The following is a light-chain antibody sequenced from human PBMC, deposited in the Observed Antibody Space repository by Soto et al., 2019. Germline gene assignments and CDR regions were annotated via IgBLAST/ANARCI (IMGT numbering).Light chain of an antibody. J-gene: IGKJ4*01. CDR3: QQSYSTLGLT. CDR2: AAS. CDR1: QSSTSY. Sequence: DIQMTQSPSSLSASVGDRVTITCRASQSSTSYLNWFQKKPGKAPKLLIYAASSLQSGVPSRFSGSGSGTDFTLTITSLQPEDFATYYCQQSYSTLGLTFGGGTKVEIK. V-gene: IGKV1-39*01.